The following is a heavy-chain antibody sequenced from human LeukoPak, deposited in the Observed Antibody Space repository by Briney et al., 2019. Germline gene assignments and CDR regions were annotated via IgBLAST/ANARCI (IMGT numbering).Heavy chain of an antibody. J-gene: IGHJ5*02. CDR1: GFTFSRYW. D-gene: IGHD3-3*01. CDR3: ARDEIPSDFWSGSGP. V-gene: IGHV3-7*01. CDR2: IKQDGSAK. Sequence: GGSLRLSCAASGFTFSRYWMTWVRQAPGKGLDGLAIIKQDGSAKYYVDSVKGRFTISRDNTKNSLYLQMNSLRVEDTALYYCARDEIPSDFWSGSGPWGQGTLVTVSS.